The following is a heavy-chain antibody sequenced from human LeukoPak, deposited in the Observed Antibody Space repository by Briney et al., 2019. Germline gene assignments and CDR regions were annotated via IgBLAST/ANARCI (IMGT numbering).Heavy chain of an antibody. CDR1: GGSISSSSYY. J-gene: IGHJ5*02. CDR3: ARPRDSSGWYWFDP. D-gene: IGHD6-19*01. CDR2: IYYSGST. Sequence: SETLSLTCTVSGGSISSSSYYWGWIRQPPGKGLEWIGSIYYSGSTYYNPSLKSRVTTSVDTSKNQFSLKLSSVTAADTAVYYCARPRDSSGWYWFDPWGQGTLVTVSS. V-gene: IGHV4-39*07.